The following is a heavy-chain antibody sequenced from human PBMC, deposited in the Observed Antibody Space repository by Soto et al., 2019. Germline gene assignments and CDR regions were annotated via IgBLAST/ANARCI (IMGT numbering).Heavy chain of an antibody. Sequence: SGPNAGEPTQTLTLTCTFSGFSLSTSGVGVGWIRQPPGKALEWLALIYWDDDKRYSPSLKSRLTITKDTSKNQVVLTMTNMDPVDTATYYCAHTSNLRGSGSSPRRRGYYYYYMDVWGKGTTVTVSS. V-gene: IGHV2-5*02. CDR3: AHTSNLRGSGSSPRRRGYYYYYMDV. CDR2: IYWDDDK. CDR1: GFSLSTSGVG. J-gene: IGHJ6*03. D-gene: IGHD3-10*01.